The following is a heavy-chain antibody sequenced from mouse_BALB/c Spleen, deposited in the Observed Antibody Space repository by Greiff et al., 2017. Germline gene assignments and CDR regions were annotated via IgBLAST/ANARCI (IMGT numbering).Heavy chain of an antibody. V-gene: IGHV1-15*01. Sequence: VQLQQSGAELVRPGASVTLSCKASGYTFTDYEMHWVKQTPVHGLEWIGAIDPETGGTAYNQKFKGKATLTADKSSSTAYMELRSLTSEDSAVYYCTKLYDGYYYFDYWGQGTTLTVSS. D-gene: IGHD2-3*01. CDR3: TKLYDGYYYFDY. J-gene: IGHJ2*01. CDR2: IDPETGGT. CDR1: GYTFTDYE.